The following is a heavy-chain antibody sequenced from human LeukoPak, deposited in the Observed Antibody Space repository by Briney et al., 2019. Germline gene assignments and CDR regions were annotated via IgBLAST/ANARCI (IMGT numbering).Heavy chain of an antibody. D-gene: IGHD3-10*01. CDR2: INHSGST. V-gene: IGHV4-34*01. Sequence: SETLSLTCAVYGGSFSGYYWSWIRQPPGKGLEWIGEINHSGSTNYNPSLKSRVTISVDTSKNQFSLKLSSVTAADTAVYYCASSGADCWGQGTLVTVSS. CDR1: GGSFSGYY. CDR3: ASSGADC. J-gene: IGHJ4*02.